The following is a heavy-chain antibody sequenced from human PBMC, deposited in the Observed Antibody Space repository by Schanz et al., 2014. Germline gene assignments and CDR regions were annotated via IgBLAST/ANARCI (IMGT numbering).Heavy chain of an antibody. D-gene: IGHD5-12*01. CDR2: INTADTT. J-gene: IGHJ5*02. CDR3: AKDMNREATAPES. V-gene: IGHV3-23*04. Sequence: EVRLVESGGGLVQPGGSLRLSCAASGFTFSFSGMQWVRQAPGKGLEWVSAINTADTTYYADSVKGRFTVSRDNSKNTVYLHMNSLRDEDTAVYYCAKDMNREATAPESWGQGTLVVVSS. CDR1: GFTFSFSG.